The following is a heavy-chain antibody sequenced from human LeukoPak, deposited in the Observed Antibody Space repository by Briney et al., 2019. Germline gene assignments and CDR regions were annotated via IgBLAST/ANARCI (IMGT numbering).Heavy chain of an antibody. CDR3: ARLRGYSYGHGDY. CDR2: IYYSGST. V-gene: IGHV4-39*01. J-gene: IGHJ4*02. CDR1: GGSISSSSYY. Sequence: SETLSLTCTVSGGSISSSSYYWGWIRQPPGKGLEWIGSIYYSGSTYYNPSLKSRVTISVDTSKNQFSLKLSSVAAADTAVYYCARLRGYSYGHGDYWGQGTLVTVSS. D-gene: IGHD5-18*01.